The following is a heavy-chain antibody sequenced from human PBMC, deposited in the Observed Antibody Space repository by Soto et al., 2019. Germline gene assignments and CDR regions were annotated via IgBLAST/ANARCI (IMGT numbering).Heavy chain of an antibody. CDR1: GFTFSSYI. V-gene: IGHV3-48*02. Sequence: EVQLGESGGGLVQPGGSLRLSCAACGFTFSSYIMNWVRQAREKGLEWVSYIGSSSSTIYYAASVKGRFTVSRDNAKKSLYLQTNSLRDEDTAVYYCALEGGSLNCFAPWGQGTLVTVSP. CDR2: IGSSSSTI. D-gene: IGHD1-26*01. CDR3: ALEGGSLNCFAP. J-gene: IGHJ5*02.